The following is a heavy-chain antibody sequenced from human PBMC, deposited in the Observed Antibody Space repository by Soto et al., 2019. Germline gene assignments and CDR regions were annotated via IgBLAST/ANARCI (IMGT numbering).Heavy chain of an antibody. Sequence: QVQLQQWGAGLLKPSETLSLTCAVYGGSFSGYYWSWIRQPPGKGLEWIGEINHSGSTDYNPSLKIRITLSVDPSKNQFSLKRSSVTAADTAVYYCARVRRYSSGWNVFGAFDIWGQGTMVTVSS. CDR2: INHSGST. J-gene: IGHJ3*02. CDR3: ARVRRYSSGWNVFGAFDI. V-gene: IGHV4-34*01. D-gene: IGHD6-19*01. CDR1: GGSFSGYY.